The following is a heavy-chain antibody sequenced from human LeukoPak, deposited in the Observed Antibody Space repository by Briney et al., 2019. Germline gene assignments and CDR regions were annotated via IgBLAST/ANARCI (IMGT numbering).Heavy chain of an antibody. CDR2: INPNSGGT. V-gene: IGHV1-2*02. Sequence: GASVKVSCKASGYTFTSYYMHWVRQAPGQGLEWMGWINPNSGGTNYAQKFQGRVTMTRDTSISTAYMELSRLRSDDTAVYYCARVGGVTGTKPDYWGQGTLVTVSS. D-gene: IGHD1-7*01. CDR1: GYTFTSYY. J-gene: IGHJ4*02. CDR3: ARVGGVTGTKPDY.